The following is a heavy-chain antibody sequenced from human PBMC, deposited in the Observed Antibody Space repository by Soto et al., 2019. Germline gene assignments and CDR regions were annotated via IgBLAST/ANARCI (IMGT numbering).Heavy chain of an antibody. CDR2: TRNKAKSYTT. CDR1: GFTISDHY. V-gene: IGHV3-72*01. J-gene: IGHJ4*02. CDR3: ARYDYGDVDY. D-gene: IGHD4-17*01. Sequence: EVQLVESGGGLLQPGGSLRLSCAASGFTISDHYMDWVRQAPGKGLEWVGRTRNKAKSYTTDYAASGKGRFTISKDDSKNSLYLQMDSLQSEDTAVYYCARYDYGDVDYWGQGTLVTVSS.